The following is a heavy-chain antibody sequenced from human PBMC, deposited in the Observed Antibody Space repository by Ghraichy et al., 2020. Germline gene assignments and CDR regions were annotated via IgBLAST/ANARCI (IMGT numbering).Heavy chain of an antibody. Sequence: GGSLRLSCAASGITFSSHSLNWVRQAPGKGLEWISYISASSLTKYYAESVRGRFTISRDNAKESLFLEMNSLTAEDTAVYFCASLRTAYYYDTTDFRFFQFWGRGTLVTVSA. CDR1: GITFSSHS. D-gene: IGHD3-22*01. J-gene: IGHJ2*01. CDR2: ISASSLTK. V-gene: IGHV3-48*01. CDR3: ASLRTAYYYDTTDFRFFQF.